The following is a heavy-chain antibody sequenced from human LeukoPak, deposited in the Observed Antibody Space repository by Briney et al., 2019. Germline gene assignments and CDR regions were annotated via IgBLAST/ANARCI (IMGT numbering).Heavy chain of an antibody. D-gene: IGHD2-15*01. J-gene: IGHJ3*02. V-gene: IGHV3-74*01. CDR3: ARELGGFDI. CDR2: IQGDGGIT. CDR1: GFTFSTYW. Sequence: GGSLRLSCAASGFTFSTYWMHWVRQAPGKGLVWVSHIQGDGGITNYADSVKGRFTISRDNAKNTLYLQMNSLRAEDTAVYYCARELGGFDIWGQGTMVTVSP.